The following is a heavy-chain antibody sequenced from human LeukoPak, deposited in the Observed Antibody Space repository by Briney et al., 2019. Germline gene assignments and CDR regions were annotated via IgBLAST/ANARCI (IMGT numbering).Heavy chain of an antibody. Sequence: SETLSLTCAVYGGSFSGYYWSWIRQPPGKGLEWIGEINQSGSTNYNPSLKSRVTISVDTSKNQFSLKLSSVTAADTAVYYCARTRLGDYIWGSYRNYPSAYYFDYWGQGTLVTVSS. J-gene: IGHJ4*02. D-gene: IGHD3-16*02. CDR2: INQSGST. CDR1: GGSFSGYY. V-gene: IGHV4-34*01. CDR3: ARTRLGDYIWGSYRNYPSAYYFDY.